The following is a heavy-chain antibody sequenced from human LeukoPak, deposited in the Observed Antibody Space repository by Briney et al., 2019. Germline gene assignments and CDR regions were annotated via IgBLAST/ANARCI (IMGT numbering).Heavy chain of an antibody. D-gene: IGHD2-21*02. CDR1: GGSISSYY. J-gene: IGHJ3*02. V-gene: IGHV4-59*12. CDR2: IYYSGST. Sequence: SETLSLTCTVSGGSISSYYWSWIRRPPGKGLEWIGYIYYSGSTNYNPSLKSRVTISVDTSKNQFSLKLSSVTAADTAVYYCASTSHIVVVTATPDAFDIWGQGTMVTVSS. CDR3: ASTSHIVVVTATPDAFDI.